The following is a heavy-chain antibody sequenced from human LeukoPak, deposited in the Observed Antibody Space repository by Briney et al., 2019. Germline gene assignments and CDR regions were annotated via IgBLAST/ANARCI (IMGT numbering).Heavy chain of an antibody. Sequence: SETLSLTCSVSGGSMSSYYWSWIRQPPGKGLEWIGYIYYSGSTNYNPSLKSRVTISVGTSKNQFSLKLSSVTAADTAVYYCARDHNRYTGSYYMDVWGKGTTVTISS. CDR3: ARDHNRYTGSYYMDV. D-gene: IGHD1-26*01. V-gene: IGHV4-59*01. CDR1: GGSMSSYY. CDR2: IYYSGST. J-gene: IGHJ6*03.